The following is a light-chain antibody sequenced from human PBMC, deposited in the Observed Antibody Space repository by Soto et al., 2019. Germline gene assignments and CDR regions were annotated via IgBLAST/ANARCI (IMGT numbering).Light chain of an antibody. J-gene: IGLJ1*01. Sequence: QSALTQPASVSGSPGQSITISCTGTSSDIGAYNYVSWYQQHPGKAPKLMIYDVSNRPSGVSDRFSASKSGNTASLTISGXXXXXXXXYYCSSFTGSSPRYVFGTGTKLTVL. V-gene: IGLV2-14*01. CDR2: DVS. CDR1: SSDIGAYNY. CDR3: SSFTGSSPRYV.